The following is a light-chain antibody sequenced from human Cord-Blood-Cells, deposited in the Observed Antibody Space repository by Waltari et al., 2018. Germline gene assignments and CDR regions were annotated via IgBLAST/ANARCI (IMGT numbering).Light chain of an antibody. CDR3: QQYNSYST. Sequence: DIQMTQSHSTLSASVGDRVPINCRASQSISSWLAWYQQKPGKAPKLLIYKASSLESGVPSRFSGSGSGTEFTLTISSLQPDDFATYYCQQYNSYSTFGQGTKLEIK. CDR1: QSISSW. V-gene: IGKV1-5*03. J-gene: IGKJ2*01. CDR2: KAS.